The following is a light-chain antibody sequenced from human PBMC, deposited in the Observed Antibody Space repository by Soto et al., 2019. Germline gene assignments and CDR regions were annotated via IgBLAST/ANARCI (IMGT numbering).Light chain of an antibody. CDR3: EQYGRVPGT. Sequence: EILLTQSPVTLSLSPGERATLSCRASQNVRGYLAWYQQKPGQAPRLLIYDASNRATGIPAGFSGSGSGTDFTLTIRRLEPEDFAVYYREQYGRVPGTFVQEIKVDIX. J-gene: IGKJ1*01. CDR2: DAS. V-gene: IGKV3-11*01. CDR1: QNVRGY.